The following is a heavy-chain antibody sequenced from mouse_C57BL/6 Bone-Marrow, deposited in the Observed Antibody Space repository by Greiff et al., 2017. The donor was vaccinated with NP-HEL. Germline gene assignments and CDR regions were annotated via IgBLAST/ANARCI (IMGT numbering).Heavy chain of an antibody. CDR3: ARGTVEFAY. D-gene: IGHD1-1*01. CDR2: IWSGGST. Sequence: VKLMESGPGLVQPSQSLSITCTVSGFSLTSYGVHWVRQSPGKGLEWLGVIWSGGSTDYNAAFISRLSISKDNSKSQVFFKMNSLQADDTAIYYCARGTVEFAYWGQGTLVTVSA. J-gene: IGHJ3*01. V-gene: IGHV2-2*01. CDR1: GFSLTSYG.